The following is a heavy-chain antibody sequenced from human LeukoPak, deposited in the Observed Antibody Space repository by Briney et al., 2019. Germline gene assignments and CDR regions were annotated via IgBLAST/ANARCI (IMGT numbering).Heavy chain of an antibody. Sequence: PGGSLRLSCAASGFTFTNYWMSWVRQAPGKGLEWVANIKEDGSEKSYVDSVKGRFIISRDNAKNSLYLQMNSLRAEDTAVYYCARGGSYRFDYWGQGTLVTVSS. D-gene: IGHD1-26*01. CDR1: GFTFTNYW. CDR2: IKEDGSEK. J-gene: IGHJ4*02. CDR3: ARGGSYRFDY. V-gene: IGHV3-7*01.